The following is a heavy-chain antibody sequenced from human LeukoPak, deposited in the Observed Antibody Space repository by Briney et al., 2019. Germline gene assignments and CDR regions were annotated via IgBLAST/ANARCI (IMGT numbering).Heavy chain of an antibody. CDR2: IMPMFGKA. J-gene: IGHJ4*02. CDR1: GGTFSSYD. V-gene: IGHV1-69*06. Sequence: SVKVSCKASGGTFSSYDISWVRQAPGQGLEWMGGIMPMFGKANYAQKFQGRVTTTADKSTSTAYMELSSLRSEDTAVYYCAREESNWGQGTLVTVSS. CDR3: AREESN.